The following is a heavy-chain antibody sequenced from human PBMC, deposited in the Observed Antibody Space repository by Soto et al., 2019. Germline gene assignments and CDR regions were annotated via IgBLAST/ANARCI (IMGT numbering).Heavy chain of an antibody. D-gene: IGHD3-10*01. CDR3: ARKVPGSTSRPDYWYFDL. CDR2: ISGGGDAA. V-gene: IGHV3-23*01. Sequence: EVQLLESGGGLVQPGGSLRLSCAGSGFTFINFAMNWVRQAPGKGLEWVSTISGGGDAAFFADSVRGRFTISRDNSKDTVTLQMNSLVVDDTAVYYCARKVPGSTSRPDYWYFDLWGRGTLVTVSS. J-gene: IGHJ2*01. CDR1: GFTFINFA.